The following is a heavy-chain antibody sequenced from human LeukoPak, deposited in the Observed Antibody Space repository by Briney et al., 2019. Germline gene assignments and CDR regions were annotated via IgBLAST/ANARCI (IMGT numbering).Heavy chain of an antibody. CDR2: IWFDGSNR. V-gene: IGHV3-33*01. CDR3: VRDPSGSGFAFDS. CDR1: GFIFSNDA. J-gene: IGHJ4*02. D-gene: IGHD1-1*01. Sequence: GGSLRLSCAASGFIFSNDAMHWVRQAPGKGLEWVAFIWFDGSNRHYADSVKGRFTISRDNSEDTLYLQMNSLRAEDTAVYYCVRDPSGSGFAFDSWGQGALVTVSS.